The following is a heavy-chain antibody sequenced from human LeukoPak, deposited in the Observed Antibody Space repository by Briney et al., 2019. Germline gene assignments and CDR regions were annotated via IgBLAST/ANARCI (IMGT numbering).Heavy chain of an antibody. J-gene: IGHJ4*02. V-gene: IGHV4-39*07. CDR3: ARGDGTTGTRPFDY. D-gene: IGHD1-1*01. CDR1: GGSISSSDYY. CDR2: IYYNGAT. Sequence: SETLSLTCTVSGGSISSSDYYWGWIRQPPGKGLEWIGTIYYNGATRYDPSLKSRVTISVDTSKNQFSLKLSSVTAADTAVYYCARGDGTTGTRPFDYWGQGTLVTVSS.